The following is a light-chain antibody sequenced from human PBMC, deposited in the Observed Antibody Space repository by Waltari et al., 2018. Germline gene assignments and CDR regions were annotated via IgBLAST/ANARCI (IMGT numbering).Light chain of an antibody. J-gene: IGLJ2*01. Sequence: SVLTQPPSASGAPGQRVTISCSGSSSNIGSHYVYWYQQLPGTAPKLLIYTDDRRARGAPDRVSASKSGTSASLAISGLRSEDEADYYCAAWDDSPSGHVVFGGGTKLTVL. CDR1: SSNIGSHY. V-gene: IGLV1-47*02. CDR3: AAWDDSPSGHVV. CDR2: TDD.